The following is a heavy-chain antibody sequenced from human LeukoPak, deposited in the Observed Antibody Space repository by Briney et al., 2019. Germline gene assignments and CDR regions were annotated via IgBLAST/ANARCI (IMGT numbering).Heavy chain of an antibody. CDR2: IKQDGSRK. Sequence: PGGSLRLSCAASGFTLCTYWMSWVRQAPGKGLEWVANIKQDGSRKYYVDSVKGRFTISRDNAKNSVSLQMNSLRAEDTAVYYCARETPDSSGWDWGQGTLVTVSS. CDR3: ARETPDSSGWD. CDR1: GFTLCTYW. D-gene: IGHD6-19*01. V-gene: IGHV3-7*01. J-gene: IGHJ4*02.